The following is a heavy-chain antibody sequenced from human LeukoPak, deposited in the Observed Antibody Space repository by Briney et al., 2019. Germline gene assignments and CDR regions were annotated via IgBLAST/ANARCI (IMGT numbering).Heavy chain of an antibody. V-gene: IGHV1-18*01. D-gene: IGHD3-10*01. Sequence: GASVKVSCKASGYTFTSYGISWVRQAPGQGLEWMGWISAYNGNTNYAQKLQGRVTMTTDTSTSTAYMELRSLRSDDTAVYYCAREGVQGVKIAYYYYMDVWGKGTTVTVSS. CDR1: GYTFTSYG. J-gene: IGHJ6*03. CDR3: AREGVQGVKIAYYYYMDV. CDR2: ISAYNGNT.